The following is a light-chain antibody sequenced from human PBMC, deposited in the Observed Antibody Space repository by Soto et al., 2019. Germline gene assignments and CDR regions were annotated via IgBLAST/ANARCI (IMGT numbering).Light chain of an antibody. J-gene: IGLJ1*01. CDR3: SSYTSSSTLV. Sequence: QSVLTQPASVSGSPGQSITISCAGTRDDIGAYDYVSWYQQHPGNAPKLLVYEVTNRPSGVSDRFSGSKSGNTASLTISGLQAEDEADYYCSSYTSSSTLVFGTGTKVTVL. CDR2: EVT. V-gene: IGLV2-14*01. CDR1: RDDIGAYDY.